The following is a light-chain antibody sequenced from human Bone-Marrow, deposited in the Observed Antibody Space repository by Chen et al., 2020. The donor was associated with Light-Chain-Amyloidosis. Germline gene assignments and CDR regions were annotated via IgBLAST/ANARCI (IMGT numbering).Light chain of an antibody. CDR3: QVWDTTRGV. CDR2: DDR. V-gene: IGLV3-21*02. Sequence: SYVLTQPSSVSVAPGQTATIACGGNNIGSTSVHWYQQKPGQAPILVVFDDRDRPSGIPERFSGSNSGNTATLTINRVEAGDEADYYCQVWDTTRGVFGGGTKLTVL. CDR1: NIGSTS. J-gene: IGLJ3*02.